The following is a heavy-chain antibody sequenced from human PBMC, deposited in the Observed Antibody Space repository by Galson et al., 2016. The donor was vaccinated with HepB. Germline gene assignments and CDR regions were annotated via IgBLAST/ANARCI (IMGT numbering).Heavy chain of an antibody. CDR2: ISGRGDNT. V-gene: IGHV3-23*01. D-gene: IGHD2-21*01. J-gene: IGHJ4*02. CDR1: GLTFSSYA. Sequence: SLRLSCAASGLTFSSYAMSWVRQAPGKGLEWVSSISGRGDNTYYADSVKGRFTVSRDNSRNTVFLEMSSLTAEDTAVYYCAKNGGWYVDFFEYWGQGILVTVSS. CDR3: AKNGGWYVDFFEY.